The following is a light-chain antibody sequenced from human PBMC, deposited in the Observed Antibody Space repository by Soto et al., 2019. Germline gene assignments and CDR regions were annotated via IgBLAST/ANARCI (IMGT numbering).Light chain of an antibody. V-gene: IGKV3-20*01. CDR2: GAS. Sequence: EIVLTQSPGTLSLSPGERATLSCRASQSVSSTYLAWYQQKPGQAPRLLIYGASSRATGIPDRFSGSGSGXXXXXXXXXLEPEXXXVXXXQQYGSSRTFGQGTKLEIK. CDR1: QSVSSTY. CDR3: QQYGSSRT. J-gene: IGKJ2*02.